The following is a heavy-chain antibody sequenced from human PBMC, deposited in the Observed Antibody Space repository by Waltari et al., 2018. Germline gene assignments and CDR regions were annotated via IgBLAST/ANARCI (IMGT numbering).Heavy chain of an antibody. V-gene: IGHV4-59*08. D-gene: IGHD1-7*01. Sequence: QVQVQESGPGLVKTSETLSLSCTVSGGSTSAHYWSWIRQPPGRGLEWIGYINDSGNTNDNDSLKSRVTMSVDRPKNQLSLKLRSVTAADTAVYYCARHGLDTGNYQAHFDSWGQGTLVTVSS. J-gene: IGHJ4*02. CDR1: GGSTSAHY. CDR2: INDSGNT. CDR3: ARHGLDTGNYQAHFDS.